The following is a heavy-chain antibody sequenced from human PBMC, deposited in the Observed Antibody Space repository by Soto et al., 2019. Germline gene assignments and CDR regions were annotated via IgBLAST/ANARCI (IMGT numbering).Heavy chain of an antibody. CDR1: GYSFASYW. Sequence: GESLKISCQGSGYSFASYWIGWVLQMPGKDLEWMGIIYPGDSDTRYSPSFQGQVTISADKSLRTAYLQWTSLKASDTALYYCARNRSFTLGFYYDGMDVWGQGTTVTVSS. J-gene: IGHJ6*02. D-gene: IGHD6-6*01. CDR3: ARNRSFTLGFYYDGMDV. V-gene: IGHV5-51*01. CDR2: IYPGDSDT.